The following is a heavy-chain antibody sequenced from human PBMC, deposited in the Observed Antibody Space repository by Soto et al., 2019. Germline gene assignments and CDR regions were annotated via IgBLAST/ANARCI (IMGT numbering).Heavy chain of an antibody. CDR1: GFTFSSYG. D-gene: IGHD3-3*02. Sequence: PGGSLRLSCAASGFTFSSYGMHWVRQAPGKGLEWVAVISYDGSNKYYADSVKGRFTISRDNSKNTLYVQMNSLRAEDTAVYYCANSYRPEAFVWGQGTLVTVSS. CDR2: ISYDGSNK. CDR3: ANSYRPEAFV. V-gene: IGHV3-30*18. J-gene: IGHJ4*02.